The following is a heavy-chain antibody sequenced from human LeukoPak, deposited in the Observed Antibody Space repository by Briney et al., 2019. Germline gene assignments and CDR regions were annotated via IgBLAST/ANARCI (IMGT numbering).Heavy chain of an antibody. J-gene: IGHJ5*02. CDR3: ARLGGSPANYYDSSGYYPGWFDP. D-gene: IGHD3-22*01. CDR2: IYPGDSDT. CDR1: GYSFTSYW. V-gene: IGHV5-51*01. Sequence: GESLKISCKGSGYSFTSYWIGWVRQMPGKGLEWMGIIYPGDSDTSYSPSFQGQVTISADKSISTAYLQWSSLKASDTAMYYCARLGGSPANYYDSSGYYPGWFDPWGQGTLVTVSS.